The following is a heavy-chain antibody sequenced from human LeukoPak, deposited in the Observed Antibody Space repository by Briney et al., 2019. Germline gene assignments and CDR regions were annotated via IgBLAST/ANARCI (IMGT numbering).Heavy chain of an antibody. CDR1: GYTFTSYG. V-gene: IGHV1-18*01. J-gene: IGHJ4*02. D-gene: IGHD3-22*01. Sequence: ASVKVSCKASGYTFTSYGIGWVRQAPGQGLEWMGWISAYNGNTNYAQKLQGRVTMTTDTSTSTAYMELRSLRSDDTAVYYCARDSTMIVVVTLDYWGQGTLVTVSS. CDR3: ARDSTMIVVVTLDY. CDR2: ISAYNGNT.